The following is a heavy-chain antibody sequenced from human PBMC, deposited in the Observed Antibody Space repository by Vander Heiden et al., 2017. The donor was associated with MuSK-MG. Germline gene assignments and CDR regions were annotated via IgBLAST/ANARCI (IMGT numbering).Heavy chain of an antibody. CDR2: ISYDGSNK. D-gene: IGHD2-21*01. CDR3: AAGVVMEAPTGEVGAFDI. CDR1: GFTFSSSG. J-gene: IGHJ3*02. Sequence: QVQLVESGGGVVQPGRSLRLSCAASGFTFSSSGRHWVRQDPGKGLEWVAVISYDGSNKYYAESVKGRVTISRDNSKNTLYRQMNSLRAEETAVYYCAAGVVMEAPTGEVGAFDIWGQGTMVTVSS. V-gene: IGHV3-30*03.